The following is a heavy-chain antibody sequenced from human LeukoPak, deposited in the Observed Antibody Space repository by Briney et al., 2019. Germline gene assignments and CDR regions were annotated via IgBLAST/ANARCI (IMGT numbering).Heavy chain of an antibody. CDR2: IIGSGGNT. D-gene: IGHD2/OR15-2a*01. V-gene: IGHV3-23*01. J-gene: IGHJ4*02. Sequence: GWSLRFCCAASCFTFSNYAMSWVRLARGEGLECVQAIIGSGGNTYFAASVMHRCTLSRDNTANTQYLKINNLKAEDAAVDNCVSFYETYWGRGTLVTVSS. CDR1: CFTFSNYA. CDR3: VSFYETY.